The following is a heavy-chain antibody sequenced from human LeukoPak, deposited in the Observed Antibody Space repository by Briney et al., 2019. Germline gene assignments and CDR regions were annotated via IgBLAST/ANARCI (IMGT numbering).Heavy chain of an antibody. CDR2: IKSKTDGGTT. J-gene: IGHJ4*02. CDR3: TTGLAGYCSSTSCYVGY. D-gene: IGHD2-2*01. V-gene: IGHV3-15*01. CDR1: GFTFSNAW. Sequence: GGSLRLSCAASGFTFSNAWMSWVRQAPGKGLEWVGRIKSKTDGGTTDYAAPVKGRFTISRDDSKNTLYLQMNSLKTEDTAVYYCTTGLAGYCSSTSCYVGYWGQGTLVTVSS.